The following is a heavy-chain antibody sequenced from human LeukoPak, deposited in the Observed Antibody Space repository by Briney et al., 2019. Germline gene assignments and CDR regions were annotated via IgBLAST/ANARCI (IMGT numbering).Heavy chain of an antibody. V-gene: IGHV3-48*03. D-gene: IGHD4-17*01. CDR1: GFTVSSFE. Sequence: GGSLRLSCEASGFTVSSFEINWVRQAPGKGLEWVSYISSSGGTMDYADSMKGRFTVSRDNGKKLVHLQLNSLRAEDTAVYFCARIPHPDYADAQWGQGTLVIVSS. CDR3: ARIPHPDYADAQ. J-gene: IGHJ4*02. CDR2: ISSSGGTM.